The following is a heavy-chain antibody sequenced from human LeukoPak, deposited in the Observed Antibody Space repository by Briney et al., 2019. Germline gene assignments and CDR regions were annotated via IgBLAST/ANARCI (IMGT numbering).Heavy chain of an antibody. D-gene: IGHD1-26*01. CDR1: GFTFSSYG. CDR2: IWYDGSNK. Sequence: GGSLRLSCAASGFTFSSYGMHWVRQAPGKGLEWVAVIWYDGSNKYYADSVKGRFTISRDNSKNTLYLQMNSLRAEDTAVYSCARGGIVGATSPDYWGQGTLVTVSS. V-gene: IGHV3-33*01. J-gene: IGHJ4*02. CDR3: ARGGIVGATSPDY.